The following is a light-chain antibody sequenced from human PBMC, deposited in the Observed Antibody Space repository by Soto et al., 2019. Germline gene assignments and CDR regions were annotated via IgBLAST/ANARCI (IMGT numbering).Light chain of an antibody. CDR1: SSNIGAGYD. V-gene: IGLV1-40*01. J-gene: IGLJ3*02. Sequence: QAVVTQPPSVSGAPGQRVTISCTGSSSNIGAGYDVHWYQQLPGTAPKLFIFGNSNRPSGVPDRFSGSKSGTSASLAITGLQAEDEADYYCQSYDSSRSGWVFGGGTKVTVL. CDR3: QSYDSSRSGWV. CDR2: GNS.